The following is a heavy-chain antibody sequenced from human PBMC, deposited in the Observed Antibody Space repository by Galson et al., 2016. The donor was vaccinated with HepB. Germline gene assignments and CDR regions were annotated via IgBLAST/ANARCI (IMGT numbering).Heavy chain of an antibody. CDR1: GFTFNTYA. Sequence: SLRLSCAASGFTFNTYAMSWVRQAPGKGLEWVSSISSAGGSTYYADSVKGRFTISRDNSRNTLYLQMHSLRAEDTAIYYCAKGNTVTTRLFDYWGQGTLVTVSS. CDR2: ISSAGGST. CDR3: AKGNTVTTRLFDY. D-gene: IGHD4-17*01. J-gene: IGHJ4*02. V-gene: IGHV3-23*01.